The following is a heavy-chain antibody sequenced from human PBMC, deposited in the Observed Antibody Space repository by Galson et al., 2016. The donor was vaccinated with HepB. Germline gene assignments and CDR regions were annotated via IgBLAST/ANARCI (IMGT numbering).Heavy chain of an antibody. CDR3: ARHTVVTKTVRRNWARKNTETYINPSFDP. CDR2: ISSSSSYI. J-gene: IGHJ5*02. D-gene: IGHD2-15*01. V-gene: IGHV3-21*01. Sequence: SLRLSCAASGFTFSTYSMNWVRQAPGKGLEWISSISSSSSYIYYAGSVKGRFTISRDNAKNSLYLQMNSLRAEDTAVYYCARHTVVTKTVRRNWARKNTETYINPSFDPWGQGTLVTVSS. CDR1: GFTFSTYS.